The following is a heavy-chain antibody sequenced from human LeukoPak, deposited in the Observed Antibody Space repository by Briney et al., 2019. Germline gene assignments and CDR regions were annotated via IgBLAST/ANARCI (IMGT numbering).Heavy chain of an antibody. CDR2: IYTSGST. CDR1: GFTFSDCY. D-gene: IGHD3-3*01. V-gene: IGHV4-4*07. CDR3: ARAYYDFWSGYYLDY. J-gene: IGHJ4*02. Sequence: LRLSCAASGFTFSDCYLSWIRQPAGKGLEWIGRIYTSGSTNYNPSLKSRVTISVDTSKNQFSLKLSSVTAADTAVYYCARAYYDFWSGYYLDYWGQGTLVTVSS.